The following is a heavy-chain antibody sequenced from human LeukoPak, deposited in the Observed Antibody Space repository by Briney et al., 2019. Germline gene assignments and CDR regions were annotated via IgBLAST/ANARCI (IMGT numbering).Heavy chain of an antibody. D-gene: IGHD1-7*01. V-gene: IGHV4-39*01. Sequence: PSETLSLTCTVSGGSISSSSYYWGWIRQPPGKGLEWIGSIYYSGSTYYNPSLKSRVTISVDTSKNQFSLKLSTVTAGDTAACYFSRHPYNWNLYFDYLLQGTLVSVSS. CDR2: IYYSGST. J-gene: IGHJ4*02. CDR1: GGSISSSSYY. CDR3: SRHPYNWNLYFDY.